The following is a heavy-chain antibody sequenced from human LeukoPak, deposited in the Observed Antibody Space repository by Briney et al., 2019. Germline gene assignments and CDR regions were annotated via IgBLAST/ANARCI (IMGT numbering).Heavy chain of an antibody. V-gene: IGHV3-23*01. Sequence: GGSLRLSCAASGFTFSSFAMTWVRQAPGKGLEWVSGISGSGDDTYYADSVKGRFTISRDNSENTLYLQMHSLRAEDTAVYYCARGAETDIVVVPAAIGVLSPWGQGTLVTVSS. D-gene: IGHD2-2*01. CDR2: ISGSGDDT. J-gene: IGHJ5*02. CDR1: GFTFSSFA. CDR3: ARGAETDIVVVPAAIGVLSP.